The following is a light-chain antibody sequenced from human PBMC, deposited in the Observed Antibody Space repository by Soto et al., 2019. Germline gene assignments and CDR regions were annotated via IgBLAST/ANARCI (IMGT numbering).Light chain of an antibody. V-gene: IGKV1-5*03. CDR2: KAS. J-gene: IGKJ2*01. CDR1: QSISSW. CDR3: QQYTSLYT. Sequence: DIQMTQSPSTLSASVGDRVTITCRASQSISSWLAWYQQKPGKAPKLLIYKASSLESGVPSRFSGSGSGTEFTLTISSLQPDYFATYYCQQYTSLYTFGQGTKLEIK.